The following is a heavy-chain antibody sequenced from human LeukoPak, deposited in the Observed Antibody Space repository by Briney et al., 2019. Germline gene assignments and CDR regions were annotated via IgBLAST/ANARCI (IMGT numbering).Heavy chain of an antibody. CDR3: ARGYSYGAPLYYFDY. Sequence: GASVKVSCEASGGTFSGYAISWVRQAPGQGLEWMGGIIPIFGTANYAQKFQGRVTITADESTSTAYMELSSLRSEDTAVYYCARGYSYGAPLYYFDYWGQGTLVTVSS. V-gene: IGHV1-69*13. CDR1: GGTFSGYA. D-gene: IGHD5-18*01. J-gene: IGHJ4*02. CDR2: IIPIFGTA.